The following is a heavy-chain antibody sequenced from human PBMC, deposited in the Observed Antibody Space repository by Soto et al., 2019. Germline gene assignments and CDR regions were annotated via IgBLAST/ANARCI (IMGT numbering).Heavy chain of an antibody. V-gene: IGHV6-1*01. CDR3: ARDGQVSSGLDY. Sequence: SQTLSLTCAISGDSVSINNAAWNWIRQSPSRGLEWLGRTYYRSKWYNDYAVSVKSRITIHPDTTKNQFSLQLNSVTPEDTAVYYCARDGQVSSGLDYWGQGTLVTVSS. CDR1: GDSVSINNAA. D-gene: IGHD6-19*01. CDR2: TYYRSKWYN. J-gene: IGHJ4*02.